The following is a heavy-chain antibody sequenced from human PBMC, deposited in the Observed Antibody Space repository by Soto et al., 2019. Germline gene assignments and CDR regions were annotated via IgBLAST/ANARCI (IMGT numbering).Heavy chain of an antibody. V-gene: IGHV1-18*04. CDR3: ARWKSPRITIFGVVIGGASEAFDI. D-gene: IGHD3-3*01. CDR1: GYTFTSYG. J-gene: IGHJ3*02. Sequence: ASVQVSCKASGYTFTSYGINGVRQAPGQGLEWMGWLSAYNGNTNYAQKLQGRVTMTTDTSTSTAYMELRSLRPDDTAVYYCARWKSPRITIFGVVIGGASEAFDIGGRGTMGTVAS. CDR2: LSAYNGNT.